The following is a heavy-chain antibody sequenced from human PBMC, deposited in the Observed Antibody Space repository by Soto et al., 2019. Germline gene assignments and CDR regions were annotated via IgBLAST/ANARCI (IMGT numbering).Heavy chain of an antibody. CDR2: IWDDGSNK. CDR3: ARAPQRRGYGRQLFDP. V-gene: IGHV3-33*01. D-gene: IGHD5-12*01. J-gene: IGHJ5*02. Sequence: GESLKISCAASGFRFSNYGMHWVRQPPGKGLEWVAVIWDDGSNKYYEDSVKGRFTISRDNSRNILYLELNSLRVEDTAVYYCARAPQRRGYGRQLFDPSGQGTLVTVSS. CDR1: GFRFSNYG.